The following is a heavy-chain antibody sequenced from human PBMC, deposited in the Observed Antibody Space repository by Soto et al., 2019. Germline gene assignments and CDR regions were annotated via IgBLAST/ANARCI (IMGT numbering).Heavy chain of an antibody. J-gene: IGHJ5*02. Sequence: ASVKVSCKASGYAFTTYNINWVRQASGQGLEWMGWINAGNGNTKYSQKFQGRVTITRDTSASTAYMELRSLRSDDTAEYYCARLEVYCSGGSCYSLTWFDPWGQGTLVTVSS. CDR3: ARLEVYCSGGSCYSLTWFDP. D-gene: IGHD2-15*01. CDR2: INAGNGNT. CDR1: GYAFTTYN. V-gene: IGHV1-3*01.